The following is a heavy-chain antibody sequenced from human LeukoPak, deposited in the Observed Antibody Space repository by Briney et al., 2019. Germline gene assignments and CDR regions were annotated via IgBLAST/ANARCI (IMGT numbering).Heavy chain of an antibody. J-gene: IGHJ5*02. CDR2: INPNSGGT. CDR1: GYTFTGYY. CDR3: ARDAELLWFGELLYHNNWFDP. Sequence: GASVKVSCKASGYTFTGYYMHWVRQAPGQGLEWMGWINPNSGGTNYAQKFQGRVTMTRDTSTSTAYMELSRLRSDDTAVYYCARDAELLWFGELLYHNNWFDPWGQGTLVTVSS. D-gene: IGHD3-10*01. V-gene: IGHV1-2*02.